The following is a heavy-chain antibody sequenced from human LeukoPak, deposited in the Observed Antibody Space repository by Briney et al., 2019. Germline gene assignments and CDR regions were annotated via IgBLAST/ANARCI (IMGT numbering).Heavy chain of an antibody. CDR2: ISGSGGST. J-gene: IGHJ4*02. CDR1: GFTFSSYA. CDR3: AKARSHCSSTSCHFFDY. Sequence: GGSLRLSCAASGFTFSSYAMSWVRQAPGKGLEWVSAISGSGGSTYYADSVKGRFTISRDNSKNTLYLQMNSLRAEDTAVYYCAKARSHCSSTSCHFFDYWGQGTLVTVSS. V-gene: IGHV3-23*01. D-gene: IGHD2-2*01.